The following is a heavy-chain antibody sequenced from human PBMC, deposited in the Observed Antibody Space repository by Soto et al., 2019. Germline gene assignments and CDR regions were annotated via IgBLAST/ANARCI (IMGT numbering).Heavy chain of an antibody. Sequence: SETLSLTCAVSGGSFSSSNWCCCRRPPPRKGLEWIGEINHSGSTNYNPSLKSRVTISVDTSKNQFSLKLSSVTAADTAVYYYARGQVSVAGKKAARFRFDYWGQGTLVTLSS. J-gene: IGHJ4*02. V-gene: IGHV4-4*02. CDR3: ARGQVSVAGKKAARFRFDY. D-gene: IGHD6-19*01. CDR1: GGSFSSSNW. CDR2: INHSGST.